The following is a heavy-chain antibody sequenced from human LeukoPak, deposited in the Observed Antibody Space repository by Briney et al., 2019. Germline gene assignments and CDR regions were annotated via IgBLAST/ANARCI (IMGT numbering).Heavy chain of an antibody. CDR1: GYTFTGYY. D-gene: IGHD6-13*01. J-gene: IGHJ4*02. CDR2: INPNSGGT. CDR3: ASSPGYSSSWRYFDY. V-gene: IGHV1-2*02. Sequence: PRASVKVSCKASGYTFTGYYMHWVRQAPGQGLEWMGWINPNSGGTNYAQKFQGRVTMTRDTSISTAYMELSRLRSDDTAVYYCASSPGYSSSWRYFDYWGQGTLVTVSS.